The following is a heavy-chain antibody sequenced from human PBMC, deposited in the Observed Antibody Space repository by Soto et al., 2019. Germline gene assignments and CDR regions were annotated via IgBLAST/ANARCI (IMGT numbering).Heavy chain of an antibody. CDR1: GFLPRASGLG. Sequence: SWPPVVNPTNTLTLTCPFSGFLPRASGLGLGLVRQPPGKALEWLALIYWDDDKRYSPSPKSRLTITKDTSKNQVVLTMTNMDPVDTATYYCARRQGFGEFKYWGQGTLVTVSS. J-gene: IGHJ4*02. CDR3: ARRQGFGEFKY. CDR2: IYWDDDK. V-gene: IGHV2-5*02. D-gene: IGHD3-10*01.